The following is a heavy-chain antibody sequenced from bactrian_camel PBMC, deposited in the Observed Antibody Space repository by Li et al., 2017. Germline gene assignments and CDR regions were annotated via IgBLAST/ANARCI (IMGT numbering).Heavy chain of an antibody. CDR3: AADPRLRDARGVRYLSMEDFGY. V-gene: IGHV3S31*01. Sequence: VQLVESGGGSVQPGGSLKLSCAASGFTFSINAMTWVRQAPGKGLEWVSFTDGGGGGTFYADSVKGRFTISKDNAKNTLYLQMNSLKPEDTAMYYCAADPRLRDARGVRYLSMEDFGYWGQGTQVTVS. CDR2: TDGGGGGT. CDR1: GFTFSINA. J-gene: IGHJ6*01. D-gene: IGHD3*01.